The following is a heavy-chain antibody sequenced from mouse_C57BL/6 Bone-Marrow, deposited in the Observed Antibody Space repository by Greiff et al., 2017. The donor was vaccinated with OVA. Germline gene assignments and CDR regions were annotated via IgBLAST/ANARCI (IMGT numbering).Heavy chain of an antibody. Sequence: EVQLQQSGPELVKPGASVKISCKASGYTFTDYYMNWVKQSHGKSLEWIGDINPNNGGTSYNQKFKGKATLTVAKSSSTAYMELRSLTSEDSAVYYCARSPVAYFDYWGQGTTLTVSS. V-gene: IGHV1-26*01. CDR2: INPNNGGT. CDR1: GYTFTDYY. J-gene: IGHJ2*01. D-gene: IGHD1-1*01. CDR3: ARSPVAYFDY.